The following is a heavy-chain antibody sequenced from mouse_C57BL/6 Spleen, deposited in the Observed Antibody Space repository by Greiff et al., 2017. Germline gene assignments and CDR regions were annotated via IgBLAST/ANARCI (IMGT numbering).Heavy chain of an antibody. CDR1: GYSFTGYY. Sequence: VQLQQSGPELVKPGASVKISCKASGYSFTGYYMNWVKQSPEKSLEWIGEINPSTGGTTYNQKFKAKATLTVDKSSSTAYMQLKSLTSEDSAVYYCARSPTAADWGTGTLVTVSA. D-gene: IGHD1-2*01. CDR3: ARSPTAAD. J-gene: IGHJ3*01. V-gene: IGHV1-42*01. CDR2: INPSTGGT.